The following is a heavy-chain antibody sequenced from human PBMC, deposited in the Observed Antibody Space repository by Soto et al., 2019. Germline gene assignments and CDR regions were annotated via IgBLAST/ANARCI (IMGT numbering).Heavy chain of an antibody. V-gene: IGHV1-69*02. D-gene: IGHD3-16*01. CDR1: GGTFSSYT. CDR2: IIPILGIA. CDR3: SSARHLVEFFYYPDV. Sequence: QVQLVQSGAEVKKPGSSVKVSCKASGGTFSSYTISWVRQAPGQGLEWMGRIIPILGIANYAQKFQGRVTITADKSTSPAYMELSSLRSEHTALYYCSSARHLVEFFYYPDVWGKGTTVTVSS. J-gene: IGHJ6*03.